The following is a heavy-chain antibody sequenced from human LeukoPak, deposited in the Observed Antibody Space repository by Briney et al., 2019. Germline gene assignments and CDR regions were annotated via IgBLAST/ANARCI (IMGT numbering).Heavy chain of an antibody. CDR3: ARDVIMGGNEGWFDP. D-gene: IGHD2-8*01. J-gene: IGHJ5*02. CDR2: INPKSGAT. Sequence: ASVKVSCKASGYSFSDYVIHWARQAPGQGLECMRWINPKSGATNYIQKFQGRVTMTRDTSINTVYMELIRLSSDDTAMYYCARDVIMGGNEGWFDPWGQGTLVTVSS. V-gene: IGHV1-2*02. CDR1: GYSFSDYV.